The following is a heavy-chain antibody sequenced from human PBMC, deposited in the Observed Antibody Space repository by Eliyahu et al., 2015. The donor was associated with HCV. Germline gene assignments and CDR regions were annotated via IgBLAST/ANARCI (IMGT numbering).Heavy chain of an antibody. D-gene: IGHD6-6*01. CDR2: MNPNSGNT. V-gene: IGHV1-8*01. Sequence: QVQLVQSGAEVKKPGASVKVSCXASGYTFTSYDINWVRQATGQGLEWMGWMNPNSGNTGYAQKFQGRVTMTRNTSISTAYMELSSLRSEDTAVYYCARVEAEQLSYYFDYWGQGTLVTVSS. J-gene: IGHJ4*02. CDR1: GYTFTSYD. CDR3: ARVEAEQLSYYFDY.